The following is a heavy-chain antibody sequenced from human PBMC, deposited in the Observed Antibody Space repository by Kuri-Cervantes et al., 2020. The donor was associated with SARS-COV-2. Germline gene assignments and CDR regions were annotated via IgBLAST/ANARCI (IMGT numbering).Heavy chain of an antibody. Sequence: GESLKISCAASGFTFSSYAMNWVRQAPGKGLVWVSRINSDGSSTSYADSVKGRFTISRDNSKNTLYLQMNSLRAEDTAVYYCARVPFFSASRWYFDLWGRGTLVTVSS. J-gene: IGHJ2*01. CDR1: GFTFSSYA. CDR2: INSDGSST. V-gene: IGHV3-74*01. D-gene: IGHD2/OR15-2a*01. CDR3: ARVPFFSASRWYFDL.